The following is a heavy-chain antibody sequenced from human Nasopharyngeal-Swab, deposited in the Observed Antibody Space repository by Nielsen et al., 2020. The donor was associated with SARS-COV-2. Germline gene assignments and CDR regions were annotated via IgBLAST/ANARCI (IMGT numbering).Heavy chain of an antibody. CDR1: GGSISSYY. D-gene: IGHD4-17*01. V-gene: IGHV4-59*01. CDR2: IYYSGST. CDR3: AGGFGDYDY. J-gene: IGHJ4*02. Sequence: ESLKISCTVSGGSISSYYWSWIRQPPGKGLEWIGYIYYSGSTNYNPSLKSRVTISVGTSKNQFSLKLSSVTAADTAVYYCAGGFGDYDYWGQGTLVTVSS.